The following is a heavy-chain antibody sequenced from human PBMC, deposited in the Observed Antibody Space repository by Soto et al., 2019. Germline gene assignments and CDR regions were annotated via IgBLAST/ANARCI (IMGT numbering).Heavy chain of an antibody. J-gene: IGHJ4*02. CDR2: INHSGST. V-gene: IGHV4-34*01. Sequence: SETLSLTCAVYGGSFSGYYWSWIRQPPGKGLEWIGEINHSGSTNYNPSLKSRVTISVDTSKNQLSLKLSSVTAADTAVYYCARGRFTMVRRGYPARYFDYWGQGTLVTVSS. CDR3: ARGRFTMVRRGYPARYFDY. CDR1: GGSFSGYY. D-gene: IGHD3-10*01.